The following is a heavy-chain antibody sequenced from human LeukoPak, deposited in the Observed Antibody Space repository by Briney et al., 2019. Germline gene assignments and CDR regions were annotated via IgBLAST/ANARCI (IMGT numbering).Heavy chain of an antibody. D-gene: IGHD3-9*01. CDR1: GFTFSSYG. CDR2: ISYDGSNK. CDR3: AKMYDILTGYYNYFDY. V-gene: IGHV3-30*18. J-gene: IGHJ4*02. Sequence: GRSLRLSCAASGFTFSSYGMHWVCQAPGKGLERVAVISYDGSNKYYADSVKGRFTISRDNSKNTLYLQMNSLRAEDTAVYYCAKMYDILTGYYNYFDYWGQGTLVTVSS.